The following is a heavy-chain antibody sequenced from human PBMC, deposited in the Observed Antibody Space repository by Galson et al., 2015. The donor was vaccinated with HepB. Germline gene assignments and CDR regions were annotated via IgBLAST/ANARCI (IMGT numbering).Heavy chain of an antibody. CDR3: TRLGDLSGYSSL. CDR1: GSTFRGSA. D-gene: IGHD6-13*01. V-gene: IGHV3-73*01. J-gene: IGHJ4*02. CDR2: IGRKANSSAT. Sequence: SLRLSCAASGSTFRGSAMHWVRQASGRGLEWGGRIGRKANSSATASAASVKGRFTIARADSKNTVYMQMNSLKTEDTAVYYCTRLGDLSGYSSLWGQGTLVTVSS.